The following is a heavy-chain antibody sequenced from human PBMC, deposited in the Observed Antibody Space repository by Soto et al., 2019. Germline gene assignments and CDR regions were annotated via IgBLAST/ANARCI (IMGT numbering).Heavy chain of an antibody. Sequence: EVQLVESGGGLVKPGGSLRLSCAASGFTFSSYSMNWVRQAPGKGLEWVSSISSSSSYIYYADSVKGRFTISRDNAKNSLYLKMNSRRAEDTAVYYCAREARQQQVDYWGQGTLVTVSS. CDR2: ISSSSSYI. CDR3: AREARQQQVDY. D-gene: IGHD6-13*01. V-gene: IGHV3-21*01. J-gene: IGHJ4*02. CDR1: GFTFSSYS.